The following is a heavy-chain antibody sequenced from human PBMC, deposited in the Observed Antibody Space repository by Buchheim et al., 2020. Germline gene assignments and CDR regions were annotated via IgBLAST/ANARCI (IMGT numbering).Heavy chain of an antibody. CDR3: AGWNYHYAMDV. Sequence: QMQLQESGPGLVKPSETLSLTCNVSGGSVRNGDYYWTWLRQPPGKGLEWIGHVRHSGVRYQMPSLTSRLTISVDQSTDKFSLRLSSVTAADTAVYYCAGWNYHYAMDVWGQGTT. J-gene: IGHJ6*02. CDR1: GGSVRNGDYY. CDR2: VRHSGVR. V-gene: IGHV4-61*08. D-gene: IGHD6-19*01.